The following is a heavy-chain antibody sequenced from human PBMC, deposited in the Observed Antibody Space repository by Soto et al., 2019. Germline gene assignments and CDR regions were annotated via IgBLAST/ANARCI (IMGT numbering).Heavy chain of an antibody. Sequence: PGGSLRLSCAASGFTFSSYGMHWVRQAPGKGLEWVAVISYDGSNKYCADSVKGRFTISRDNSKNTLYLQMNSLRAEDTAVYYCLSNYYDSSGYPRILDYWGQGTLVTVSS. CDR3: LSNYYDSSGYPRILDY. J-gene: IGHJ4*02. CDR2: ISYDGSNK. CDR1: GFTFSSYG. V-gene: IGHV3-30*03. D-gene: IGHD3-22*01.